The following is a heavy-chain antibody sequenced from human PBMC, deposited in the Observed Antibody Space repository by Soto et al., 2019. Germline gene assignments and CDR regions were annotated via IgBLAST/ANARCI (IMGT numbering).Heavy chain of an antibody. V-gene: IGHV1-3*01. D-gene: IGHD3-16*02. CDR2: INAGNGNT. Sequence: ASVKVSCKASGGTFSSYAISWVRQAPGQGLEWMGWINAGNGNTKYSQKFQGRVTITRDTSASTAYMELSSLRSEDTAVYYCAGTYDYIWGSYRFFDMDVWGKGTTVTVSS. CDR1: GGTFSSYA. J-gene: IGHJ6*03. CDR3: AGTYDYIWGSYRFFDMDV.